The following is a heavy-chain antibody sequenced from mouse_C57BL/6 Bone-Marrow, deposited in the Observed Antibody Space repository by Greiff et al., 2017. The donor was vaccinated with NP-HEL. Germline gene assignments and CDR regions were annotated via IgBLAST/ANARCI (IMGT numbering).Heavy chain of an antibody. Sequence: QVQLQQSGAELARPGASVKLSCKASGYTFTSYGISWVKQRTGQGLEWIGEIYPRSGNTYYNEKFKGKATLTADKSSSTAYMELRSLTSEDSAVYFCARSRWLLHDYWGQGTTLTVSS. V-gene: IGHV1-81*01. CDR2: IYPRSGNT. J-gene: IGHJ2*01. CDR3: ARSRWLLHDY. D-gene: IGHD2-3*01. CDR1: GYTFTSYG.